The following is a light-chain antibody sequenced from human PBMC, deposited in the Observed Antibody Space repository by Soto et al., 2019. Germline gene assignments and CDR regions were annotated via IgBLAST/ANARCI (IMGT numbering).Light chain of an antibody. V-gene: IGLV2-23*02. CDR1: SSDVGSYNL. CDR2: EVS. J-gene: IGLJ7*01. Sequence: QSVLTQPASVSGSPGQSITISCTGTSSDVGSYNLVSWYQQHPGKAPKLMIYEVSNRPSGVSNRFSASKSGNTASLTISGLQAEDEADYYCCSYAGSSTFEKVFGGGTQLTVL. CDR3: CSYAGSSTFEKV.